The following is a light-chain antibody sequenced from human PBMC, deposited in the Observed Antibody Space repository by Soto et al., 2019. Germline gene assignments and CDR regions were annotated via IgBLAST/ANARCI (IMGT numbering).Light chain of an antibody. CDR3: LQDFSSPRT. J-gene: IGKJ1*01. Sequence: AIQLTQSPSYLSESVGDRFTITCRASQGIRTDLGWYQQSPGKAPKVLIVGASTLQSGVPSRFRGSGSGTDFTLTISSLQPEDSATYYCLQDFSSPRTFGQGTKVDIK. CDR2: GAS. CDR1: QGIRTD. V-gene: IGKV1-6*01.